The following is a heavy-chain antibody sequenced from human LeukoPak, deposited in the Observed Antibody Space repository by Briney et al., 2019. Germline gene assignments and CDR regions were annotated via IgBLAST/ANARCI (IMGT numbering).Heavy chain of an antibody. CDR3: ARDGSGRGAGLFDY. CDR1: GGSISSGGYS. J-gene: IGHJ4*02. Sequence: SETLSLTCAVSGGSISSGGYSWSWIRQPPGKGLEWIGYIYHSGSTYYNPSLKSRVTISVDRSKNQFSLNLNSVTAADTAVCYCARDGSGRGAGLFDYWGQGTLVTVSS. CDR2: IYHSGST. V-gene: IGHV4-30-2*01. D-gene: IGHD3-10*01.